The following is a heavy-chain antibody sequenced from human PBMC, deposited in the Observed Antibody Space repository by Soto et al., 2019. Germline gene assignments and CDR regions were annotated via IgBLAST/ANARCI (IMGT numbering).Heavy chain of an antibody. CDR1: GGSISSYY. V-gene: IGHV4-59*08. CDR3: ARGRGYSYGLDP. D-gene: IGHD5-18*01. Sequence: SETLSLTCTVSGGSISSYYWSWIRQPPGKGLEWIGYIYYSGSTNYNPSLKSRVTISLDTSKNQFSLSLSSVTAADTAVYYCARGRGYSYGLDPWGQGTLVTVSS. J-gene: IGHJ5*02. CDR2: IYYSGST.